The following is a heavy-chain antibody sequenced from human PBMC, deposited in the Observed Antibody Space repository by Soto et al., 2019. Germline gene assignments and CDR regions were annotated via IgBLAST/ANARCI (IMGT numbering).Heavy chain of an antibody. Sequence: GASVKVSCKASGYTFTSYGISWVRQAPGQGLEWMGWISAYNGNTNYAQKLQGRVTMTTDTSTSTAYMELRSLRSDDTAVYYCARDRQSHSILSFEAVPDYWGQGTLVTVSS. CDR1: GYTFTSYG. J-gene: IGHJ4*02. V-gene: IGHV1-18*01. D-gene: IGHD3-10*01. CDR3: ARDRQSHSILSFEAVPDY. CDR2: ISAYNGNT.